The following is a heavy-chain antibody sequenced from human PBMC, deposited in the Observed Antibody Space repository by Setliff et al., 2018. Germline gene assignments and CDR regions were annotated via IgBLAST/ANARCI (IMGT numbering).Heavy chain of an antibody. J-gene: IGHJ4*02. Sequence: GGSLRLSCAASGFTFSTYTMNWIRQAPGKGLEWVSSICRDSLHIYYADSLKGRFIISRDNAENSLYLQMDSLRAEDTAVYFCARSENCFSTHCSPYDYWGQGALVTVSS. CDR3: ARSENCFSTHCSPYDY. V-gene: IGHV3-21*06. D-gene: IGHD2-2*01. CDR2: ICRDSLHI. CDR1: GFTFSTYT.